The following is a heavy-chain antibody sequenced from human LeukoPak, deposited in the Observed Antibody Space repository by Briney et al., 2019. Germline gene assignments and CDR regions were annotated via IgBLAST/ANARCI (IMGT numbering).Heavy chain of an antibody. J-gene: IGHJ4*02. CDR3: ARETVGYDSSGYYYGY. D-gene: IGHD3-22*01. CDR2: ISSSSSYI. V-gene: IGHV3-21*01. CDR1: GFTFSSYS. Sequence: GGSLRLSCAASGFTFSSYSMNWVRQAPGKGLEWVSSISSSSSYIYYADSVKGRFTISRDNAKNSLYLQMNSLRAEDTAVYYCARETVGYDSSGYYYGYWGQGTLVTVSS.